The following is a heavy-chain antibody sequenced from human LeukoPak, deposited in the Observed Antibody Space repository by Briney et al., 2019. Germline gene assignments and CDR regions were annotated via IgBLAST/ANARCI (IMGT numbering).Heavy chain of an antibody. J-gene: IGHJ4*02. D-gene: IGHD5-12*01. CDR1: GFTFSSYS. V-gene: IGHV3-9*01. CDR2: ISWNSGSI. CDR3: AKDKSGYDSGGTDY. Sequence: TGGSLRLSCAASGFTFSSYSMNWVRQAPGKGLEWVSGISWNSGSIGYADSVKGRFTISRDNAKNSLYLQMNSLRAEDTALYYCAKDKSGYDSGGTDYWGQGTLVTVSS.